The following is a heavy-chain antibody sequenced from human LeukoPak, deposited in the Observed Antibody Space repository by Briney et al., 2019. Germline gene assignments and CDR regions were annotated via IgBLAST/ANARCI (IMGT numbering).Heavy chain of an antibody. CDR1: GFTFSSYA. J-gene: IGHJ4*02. D-gene: IGHD2-2*02. Sequence: GSLRLSCAASGFTFSSYAMSWVRQAPGKGLEWVSAISGSGGSTYYADSVKGRFTISRDNSKNTLYLQMNSLRAEDTAVYCCAKEMIVVVPAAIYPFDYWGQGTLVTVSS. V-gene: IGHV3-23*01. CDR2: ISGSGGST. CDR3: AKEMIVVVPAAIYPFDY.